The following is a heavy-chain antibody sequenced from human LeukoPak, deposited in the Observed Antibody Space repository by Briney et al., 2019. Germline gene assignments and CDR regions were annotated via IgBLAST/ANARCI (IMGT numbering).Heavy chain of an antibody. Sequence: SETLSLTCGVYGRSFSAYYWSWIRQPPGKGLEWIGEVNHSGSTNYNPSLKSRVTISVDTSKNQFSLKLSSVTAADTAVYYCARGTYYDSSGYIDYWGQGTLVTVSS. CDR1: GRSFSAYY. D-gene: IGHD3-22*01. V-gene: IGHV4-34*01. CDR3: ARGTYYDSSGYIDY. J-gene: IGHJ4*02. CDR2: VNHSGST.